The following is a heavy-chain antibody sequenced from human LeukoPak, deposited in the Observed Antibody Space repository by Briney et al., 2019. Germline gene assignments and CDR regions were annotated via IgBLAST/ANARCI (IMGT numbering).Heavy chain of an antibody. CDR3: ASLFFPWEQLVPAYYYYYMDV. J-gene: IGHJ6*03. CDR1: GFTFSDYY. V-gene: IGHV3-11*01. CDR2: ISSSGSTI. D-gene: IGHD6-13*01. Sequence: GGSLRLSCAASGFTFSDYYMSWIRQAPGKGLEWVSYISSSGSTIYYADSVKGRFTISRDNAKNSLYLQMNSPRAEDTAVYYCASLFFPWEQLVPAYYYYYMDVWGKGTTVTISS.